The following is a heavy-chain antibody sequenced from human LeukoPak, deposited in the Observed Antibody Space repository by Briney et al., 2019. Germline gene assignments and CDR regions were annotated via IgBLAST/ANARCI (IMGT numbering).Heavy chain of an antibody. V-gene: IGHV1-2*02. D-gene: IGHD3-3*01. Sequence: GASVKVSCKASGYTFSSYGISWVRQAPGQGLEWMEWINPNSGGTNYAQKFQGRVTMTRDTSISTAYMELSRLRSDDTAVYYCAASDYDFWSGPNYYYYMDVWGKGTTVTVSS. CDR3: AASDYDFWSGPNYYYYMDV. J-gene: IGHJ6*03. CDR1: GYTFSSYG. CDR2: INPNSGGT.